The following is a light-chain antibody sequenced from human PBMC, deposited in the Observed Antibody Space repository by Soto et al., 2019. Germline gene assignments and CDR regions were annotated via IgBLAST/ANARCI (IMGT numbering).Light chain of an antibody. CDR3: QQYNNWPVS. CDR2: GAS. J-gene: IGKJ5*01. V-gene: IGKV3-15*01. Sequence: EIVMTQSPATLSVSPGERATLSCRASQSVSSNLAWYQQKPGQAPRLLIYGASTRATGIPARFSGSGSGTDLTLTIISLQSKDFAVYYCQQYNNWPVSFAQGTRLEIK. CDR1: QSVSSN.